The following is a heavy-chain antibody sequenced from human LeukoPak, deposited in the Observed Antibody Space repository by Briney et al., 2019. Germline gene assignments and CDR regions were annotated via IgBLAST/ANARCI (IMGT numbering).Heavy chain of an antibody. CDR2: IYYSGST. Sequence: PSETLSLTCSVSGGSISSRTYFWGWIRQTPGKGLEWIGNIYYSGSTYYKPSLKSRVTISVDTSKNQFSLKLRFVTAADTAVYYCVRDVQGDPISFYYMDVWGKGTTVTVSS. CDR3: VRDVQGDPISFYYMDV. D-gene: IGHD2-2*02. J-gene: IGHJ6*03. CDR1: GGSISSRTYF. V-gene: IGHV4-39*07.